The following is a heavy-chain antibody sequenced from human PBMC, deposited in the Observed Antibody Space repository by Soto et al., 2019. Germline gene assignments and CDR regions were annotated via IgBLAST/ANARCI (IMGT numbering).Heavy chain of an antibody. CDR1: GGSISSGGYY. CDR3: ARVNDDLLTGYYSVDY. Sequence: QVQLQESGPGLVKPSQTLSLTCTVSGGSISSGGYYWSWIRQHPGKGLEWIGYIYYSGSTYYNPSLKRRVTISVDTSKNQFSLKLSSVTAADTAVYYCARVNDDLLTGYYSVDYWGQGTLVTVSS. D-gene: IGHD3-9*01. V-gene: IGHV4-31*03. CDR2: IYYSGST. J-gene: IGHJ4*02.